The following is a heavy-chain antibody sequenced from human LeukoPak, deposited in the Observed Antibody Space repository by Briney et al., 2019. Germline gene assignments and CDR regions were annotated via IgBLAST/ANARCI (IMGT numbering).Heavy chain of an antibody. CDR1: GFTCSSYW. CDR2: INGQWSST. J-gene: IGHJ4*02. D-gene: IGHD2/OR15-2a*01. V-gene: IGHV3-74*01. CDR3: SNENRGSSVY. Sequence: GGPLTLFCAASGFTCSSYWMHWVRRAPGKGVEWGYSINGQWSSTVYADPVKGRFTISRDNAKYTLYVQMDILRAEDTAVYYCSNENRGSSVYWGQGTLDTVSS.